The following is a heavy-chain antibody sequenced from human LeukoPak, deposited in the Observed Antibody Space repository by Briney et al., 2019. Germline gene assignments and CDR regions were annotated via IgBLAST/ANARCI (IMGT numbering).Heavy chain of an antibody. CDR1: GYTFTSYA. V-gene: IGHV7-4-1*02. Sequence: GASVKVFCKASGYTFTSYAMNWVRQAPGQGLEWMGWINTNTGNPTYAQGFTGRFVFSLDTSVSTAYLQITSLKAEDTAVYYCARVEEYSSSWCASLWGQGTLVTVSS. J-gene: IGHJ4*02. CDR2: INTNTGNP. D-gene: IGHD6-13*01. CDR3: ARVEEYSSSWCASL.